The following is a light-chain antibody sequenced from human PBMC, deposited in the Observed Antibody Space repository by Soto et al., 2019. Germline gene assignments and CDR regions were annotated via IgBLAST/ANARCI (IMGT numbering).Light chain of an antibody. CDR2: GAS. V-gene: IGKV3-15*01. J-gene: IGKJ3*01. CDR1: QSVSSK. CDR3: QQYNKWPPSFT. Sequence: EIVMTQSPATLSVSPGERATLSCRASQSVSSKLAWYQQKPGQAPRLLIYGASTRATGIPARFSGSGSGKEFSLTLSSLQSEDFAVYYCQQYNKWPPSFTFGPGTKVEI.